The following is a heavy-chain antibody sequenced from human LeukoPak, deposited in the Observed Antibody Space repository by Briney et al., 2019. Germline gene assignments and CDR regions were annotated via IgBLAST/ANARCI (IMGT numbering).Heavy chain of an antibody. CDR3: AKTRPLDSSSWSHGDY. Sequence: GGSLRLSCAASGFTFSDYYMSWIRQAPGKGLEWVSYISSSGSTIYYADSVKGRFTISRDNAKNTLYLQMNSLRAEDTAVYYCAKTRPLDSSSWSHGDYWGQGTLVTVSS. V-gene: IGHV3-11*01. J-gene: IGHJ4*02. D-gene: IGHD6-13*01. CDR2: ISSSGSTI. CDR1: GFTFSDYY.